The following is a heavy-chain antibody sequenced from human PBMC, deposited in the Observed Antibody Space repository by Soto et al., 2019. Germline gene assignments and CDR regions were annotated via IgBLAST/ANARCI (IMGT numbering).Heavy chain of an antibody. CDR3: ARVIGGIWPVGYYYVMDV. J-gene: IGHJ6*02. CDR1: GFTFSSYW. V-gene: IGHV3-74*01. Sequence: GGSLRLSCAASGFTFSSYWMHCVRQAPGKGLVWFSRINSDGSSTSYADSVKGRFTISRDNAKNTLYLQMNSLRAEDTAVYYCARVIGGIWPVGYYYVMDVWGQGTTVTVSS. D-gene: IGHD2-15*01. CDR2: INSDGSST.